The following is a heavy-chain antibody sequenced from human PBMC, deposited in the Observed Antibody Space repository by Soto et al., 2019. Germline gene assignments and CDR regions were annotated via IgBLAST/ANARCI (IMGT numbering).Heavy chain of an antibody. CDR1: GLTFISHA. J-gene: IGHJ4*02. CDR3: AKVRQWLVSGY. D-gene: IGHD6-19*01. CDR2: ISGSGGST. V-gene: IGHV3-23*01. Sequence: GGSLRLSCAAAGLTFISHAMSWVRQAPGKGLEWVSAISGSGGSTYYADSVKGRFTISRDNSKNTLYLQMNSLRAEDTAVYYCAKVRQWLVSGYWGQGTLVTVSS.